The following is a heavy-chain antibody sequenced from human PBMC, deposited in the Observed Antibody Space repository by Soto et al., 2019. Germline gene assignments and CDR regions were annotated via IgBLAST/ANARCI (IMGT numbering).Heavy chain of an antibody. V-gene: IGHV4-34*01. CDR2: INHSGST. J-gene: IGHJ4*02. CDR1: GGSFSGYY. Sequence: SETLSLTCAVYGGSFSGYYWSWIRQPPGKGLEWIGEINHSGSTNYNPSLKSRVTISVDTSKNQFSLKLSSVTAADTAVYYCARAGLGHQPDYWGQGTLVTVSS. CDR3: ARAGLGHQPDY.